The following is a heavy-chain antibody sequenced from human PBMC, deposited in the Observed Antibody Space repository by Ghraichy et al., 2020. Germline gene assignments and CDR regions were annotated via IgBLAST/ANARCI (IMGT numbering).Heavy chain of an antibody. D-gene: IGHD3/OR15-3a*01. CDR2: ITHNGGTT. J-gene: IGHJ1*01. Sequence: GGSLRLSCAASGFTFRTYAMSWVRQAPGKGLEWVSAITHNGGTTYDAESVKGRFTISRDNSKNTLFLQMNSLRGEDTAVYYCAKFARDWPNEYLQHWGQGALVTVSS. CDR1: GFTFRTYA. V-gene: IGHV3-23*01. CDR3: AKFARDWPNEYLQH.